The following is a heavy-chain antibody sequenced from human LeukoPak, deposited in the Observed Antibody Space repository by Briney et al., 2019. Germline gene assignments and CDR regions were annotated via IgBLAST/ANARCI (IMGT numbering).Heavy chain of an antibody. CDR3: ARAAYSGSYHSDY. V-gene: IGHV4-61*01. CDR1: GGSVNSGSYY. D-gene: IGHD1-26*01. J-gene: IGHJ4*02. CDR2: IYYSGST. Sequence: PSETLSLTCTVSGGSVNSGSYYWNWIRQPPGRGLEWIGYIYYSGSTNYNPSLKSRVTISVDTSKNTFSLKLSSVTAADTAVYYCARAAYSGSYHSDYWGQGTLVTVSS.